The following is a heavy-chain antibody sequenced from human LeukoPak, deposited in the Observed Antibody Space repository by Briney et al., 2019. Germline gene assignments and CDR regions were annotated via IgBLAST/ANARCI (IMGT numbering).Heavy chain of an antibody. J-gene: IGHJ5*02. V-gene: IGHV1-8*03. D-gene: IGHD3-22*01. CDR2: MNPNSGNT. Sequence: GASVKVSCKASGYTFTSYDINWVRQATGQGLEWMGWMNPNSGNTGYAQKFQGRVTITRNTSISTAYMELNSLRAEDTAVYYCAKDRYYYDSSGYTPGWFDPWGQGTLVTVSS. CDR3: AKDRYYYDSSGYTPGWFDP. CDR1: GYTFTSYD.